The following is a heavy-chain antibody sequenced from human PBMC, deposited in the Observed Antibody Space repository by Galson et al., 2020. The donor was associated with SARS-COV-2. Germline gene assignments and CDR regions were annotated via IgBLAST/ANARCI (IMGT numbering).Heavy chain of an antibody. CDR1: GFIFDDYD. D-gene: IGHD3-10*01. Sequence: GGSLRLSCAASGFIFDDYDMHWVRQAPGKGLEWVSLINWDGGGAYYADSVRGRFTISRDNRKNCLYLQMNSLRPDDTALYYCAKDIGPMVRGRSIDTWGQGTQVTVSS. J-gene: IGHJ5*02. CDR3: AKDIGPMVRGRSIDT. CDR2: INWDGGGA. V-gene: IGHV3-43D*03.